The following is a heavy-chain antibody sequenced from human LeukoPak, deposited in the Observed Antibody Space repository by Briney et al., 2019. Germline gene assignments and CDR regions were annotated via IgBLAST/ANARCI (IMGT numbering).Heavy chain of an antibody. D-gene: IGHD6-6*01. V-gene: IGHV4-61*02. CDR3: ARGPGGSSSSDFDY. CDR1: GGSISSGSYY. Sequence: SQTLSLTCTVSGGSISSGSYYWSWIRQPAEKGLEWIGRIYTSGSTNYNPSPKSRVTISVDTSKNQFSLKLSTVTAADTAVYYCARGPGGSSSSDFDYWGQGTLVTVSS. CDR2: IYTSGST. J-gene: IGHJ4*02.